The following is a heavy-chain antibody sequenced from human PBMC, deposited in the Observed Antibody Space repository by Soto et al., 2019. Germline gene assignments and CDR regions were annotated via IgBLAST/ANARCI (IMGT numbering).Heavy chain of an antibody. J-gene: IGHJ4*02. Sequence: SETLSLTCTVSGGSISGYYWSWVRQPPGKGLEWIGYIYYSGSTNYNPSLKSRVTISVDTSKNQFSLKLSSVTAADTAVYYCARLPYDYVWGGQQYYFDYWGQGTLVTVS. CDR2: IYYSGST. D-gene: IGHD3-16*01. V-gene: IGHV4-59*08. CDR1: GGSISGYY. CDR3: ARLPYDYVWGGQQYYFDY.